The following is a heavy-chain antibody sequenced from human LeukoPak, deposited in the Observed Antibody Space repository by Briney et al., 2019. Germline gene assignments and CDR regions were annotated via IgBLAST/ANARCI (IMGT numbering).Heavy chain of an antibody. D-gene: IGHD2-8*01. CDR3: ARDLKTKRWYFDL. CDR2: IYYSGST. V-gene: IGHV4-39*07. J-gene: IGHJ2*01. CDR1: GGSISSSGYY. Sequence: SETLSLTCTVSGGSISSSGYYWGWIRQPPGKGLEWIGSIYYSGSTYYNPSLKSRVTISVDTSKNQFSLKLSSVTAADTAVYYCARDLKTKRWYFDLWGRGTLVTVSS.